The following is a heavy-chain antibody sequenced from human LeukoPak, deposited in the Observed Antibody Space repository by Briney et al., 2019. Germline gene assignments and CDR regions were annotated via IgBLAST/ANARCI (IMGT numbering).Heavy chain of an antibody. CDR2: ISGSGGST. CDR3: AKDLSMIVVVNLDC. V-gene: IGHV3-23*01. CDR1: GFTFSSYA. Sequence: GGSLRPSCAASGFTFSSYAMSWVRQAPGKGLEWVSAISGSGGSTYYADSVKGRFTISRDNSKNTLYLQMNSLRAEDTAVYYCAKDLSMIVVVNLDCWGQGTLVTVSS. J-gene: IGHJ4*02. D-gene: IGHD3-22*01.